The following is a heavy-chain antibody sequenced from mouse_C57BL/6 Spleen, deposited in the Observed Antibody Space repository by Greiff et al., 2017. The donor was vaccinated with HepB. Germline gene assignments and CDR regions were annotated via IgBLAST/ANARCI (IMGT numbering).Heavy chain of an antibody. J-gene: IGHJ2*01. CDR2: INPNNGGT. CDR3: ARRYDYSSGYDD. CDR1: GYTFTDYY. Sequence: EVQLQQSGPELVKPGASVKISCKASGYTFTDYYMDWVKQSHGKGLEWIGDINPNNGGTIYNQKFKGKATLTVDKSSSTAYMELRSLTSEDTAVYYCARRYDYSSGYDDWGQGTTLTVSS. V-gene: IGHV1-18*01. D-gene: IGHD1-1*01.